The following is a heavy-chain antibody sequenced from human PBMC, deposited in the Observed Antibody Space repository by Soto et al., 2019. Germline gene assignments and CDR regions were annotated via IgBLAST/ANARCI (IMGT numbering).Heavy chain of an antibody. CDR1: GGSISSYY. CDR2: IHYSGST. Sequence: SETLSLTCTVSGGSISSYYWSWIRQPPGKGLEWIGYIHYSGSTNYNPSLKSRVTISIDTSKKQFSLKLSSVTAADTAVYYCASNGYDYPNWFDPWGQGTLVTVSS. CDR3: ASNGYDYPNWFDP. D-gene: IGHD3-22*01. V-gene: IGHV4-59*01. J-gene: IGHJ5*02.